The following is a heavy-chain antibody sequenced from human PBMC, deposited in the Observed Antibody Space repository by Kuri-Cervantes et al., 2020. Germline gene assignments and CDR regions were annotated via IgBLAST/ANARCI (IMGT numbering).Heavy chain of an antibody. CDR1: GLTLSNYG. V-gene: IGHV3-30*05. CDR3: AKEARVRYYFDY. Sequence: GESLKISCAASGLTLSNYGMHWVRQAPGKGLEWVATISYDGSKTYYGNSVKGRFTISRDNSMNTLYLQMNSLRAEDTALYYCAKEARVRYYFDYWGQGTLVTVSS. J-gene: IGHJ4*02. CDR2: ISYDGSKT.